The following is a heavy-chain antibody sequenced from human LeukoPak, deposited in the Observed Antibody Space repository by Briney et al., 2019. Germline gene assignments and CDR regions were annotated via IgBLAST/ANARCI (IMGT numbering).Heavy chain of an antibody. CDR3: ARDRGIAAAGIDY. V-gene: IGHV4-4*02. D-gene: IGHD6-13*01. Sequence: SETLSLTCAVSGGSISSSNWWSWVRQPPGKGLEWIGEIYHSGSTNYNPSLKSRVTISVDKSKNQFSLKLSSVTAADTAVYYCARDRGIAAAGIDYWGQGTLVTVSS. J-gene: IGHJ4*02. CDR1: GGSISSSNW. CDR2: IYHSGST.